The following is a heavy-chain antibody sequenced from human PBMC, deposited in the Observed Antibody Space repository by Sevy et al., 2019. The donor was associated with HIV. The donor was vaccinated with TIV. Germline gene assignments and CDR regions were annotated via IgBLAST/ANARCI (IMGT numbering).Heavy chain of an antibody. CDR2: ISYDGSNK. D-gene: IGHD3-22*01. Sequence: GGSLRLSCAASGFTFSSYAMHWVRQAPGKGLEWVAVISYDGSNKYYADSVKGRFTISRDNSKNTLYLQMNSLRAEDTAVYYCGRGRRITMIVVGGGGFDIWGQGTMVTVSS. CDR1: GFTFSSYA. J-gene: IGHJ3*02. CDR3: GRGRRITMIVVGGGGFDI. V-gene: IGHV3-30-3*01.